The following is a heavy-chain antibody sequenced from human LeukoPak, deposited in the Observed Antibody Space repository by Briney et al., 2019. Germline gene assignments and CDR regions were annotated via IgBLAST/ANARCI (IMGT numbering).Heavy chain of an antibody. V-gene: IGHV3-7*01. CDR3: ARDGWGYGSGMLFDY. D-gene: IGHD3-10*01. Sequence: GGSLRLSCAASGFTFSNYWMNWVRQAPGKGLEWVANINQDGSEKFYVDSVKGRFTISRDNAKNSLYVQMNSLRAEDTAVYYCARDGWGYGSGMLFDYRGQGILVTVSS. J-gene: IGHJ4*02. CDR1: GFTFSNYW. CDR2: INQDGSEK.